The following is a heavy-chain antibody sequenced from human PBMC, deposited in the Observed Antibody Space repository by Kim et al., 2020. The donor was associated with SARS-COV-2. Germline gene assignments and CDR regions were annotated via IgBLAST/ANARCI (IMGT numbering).Heavy chain of an antibody. Sequence: GGSLRLSCAASGFTFSSYSMNWVRQAPGKGLEWVSYISRSSSTIYYADSVKGRFTISRDNAKSSLYLQMNSLRDEDTAVYYCARDRSGSYHEFDYWGQGTLVTVSS. CDR3: ARDRSGSYHEFDY. D-gene: IGHD1-26*01. CDR2: ISRSSSTI. J-gene: IGHJ4*02. V-gene: IGHV3-48*02. CDR1: GFTFSSYS.